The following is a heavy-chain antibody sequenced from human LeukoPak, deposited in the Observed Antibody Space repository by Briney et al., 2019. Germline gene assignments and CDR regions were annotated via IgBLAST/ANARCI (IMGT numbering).Heavy chain of an antibody. CDR3: ARAPYSGSYFDY. J-gene: IGHJ4*02. Sequence: SETLSLTCAVSGGSISSGGSSWSWIRQPPGKGLEWIGYIYHSGSTYYNPSLKSRVTISVDRSKNQFSLKLSSVTAADTAVYYCARAPYSGSYFDYWGQGTLVTVSS. V-gene: IGHV4-30-2*01. CDR2: IYHSGST. D-gene: IGHD1-26*01. CDR1: GGSISSGGSS.